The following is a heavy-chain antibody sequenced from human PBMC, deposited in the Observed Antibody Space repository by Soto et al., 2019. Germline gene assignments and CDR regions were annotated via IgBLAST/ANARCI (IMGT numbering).Heavy chain of an antibody. CDR2: ISSSSGTK. CDR1: GFTFSTYS. D-gene: IGHD3-22*01. J-gene: IGHJ1*01. CDR3: ARDHYDSSGYYDGVGYFLH. Sequence: GGSLRLSCAASGFTFSTYSMNWVRQAPGKGLEWVSFISSSSGTKYYADSVKGRFTISRDNAKNSLYLHMNSLTDEDTAVYYCARDHYDSSGYYDGVGYFLHWGQGTLVTVSS. V-gene: IGHV3-48*02.